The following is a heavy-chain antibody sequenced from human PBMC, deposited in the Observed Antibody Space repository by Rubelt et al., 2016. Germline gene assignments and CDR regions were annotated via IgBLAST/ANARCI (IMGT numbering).Heavy chain of an antibody. Sequence: EVQLVESGGGLVQPGGSLRLSCAASGFTFGNHWMSWIRQAPGKGLEWVANIKQDGSEKYYVDSVKGRFTISRDNAKNLLYLRMNIMTADDTAVYYCARESAGVGVDYWGQGTLVSVSS. CDR2: IKQDGSEK. CDR3: ARESAGVGVDY. D-gene: IGHD1-26*01. CDR1: GFTFGNHW. J-gene: IGHJ4*02. V-gene: IGHV3-7*03.